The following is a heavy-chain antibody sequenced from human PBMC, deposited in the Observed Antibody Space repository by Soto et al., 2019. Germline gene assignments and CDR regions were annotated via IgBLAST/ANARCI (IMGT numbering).Heavy chain of an antibody. Sequence: GASVKVSCKVSGYTLTELSMHWVRQAPGKGLEWMGGFDPEDGETIYAQKFQGRVTMTEDTSTDTAYMELSSLRSEDTAVYYCATSPTLLRFLEWPNWFDPWGQGTLVTVSS. CDR1: GYTLTELS. D-gene: IGHD3-3*01. J-gene: IGHJ5*02. CDR2: FDPEDGET. V-gene: IGHV1-24*01. CDR3: ATSPTLLRFLEWPNWFDP.